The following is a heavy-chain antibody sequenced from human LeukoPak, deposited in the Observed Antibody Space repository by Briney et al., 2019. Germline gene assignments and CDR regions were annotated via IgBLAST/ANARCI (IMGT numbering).Heavy chain of an antibody. Sequence: SETLSLTCTVSGGSISSSNYYWGWIRQPPGKGLEWIGSIYYSGSTYYNPSLKSRVTISVDASKNQFSLKLSSVTAADTAVYYCARDADPELGNYDILTSHAFDIW. CDR3: ARDADPELGNYDILTSHAFDI. CDR2: IYYSGST. J-gene: IGHJ3*02. D-gene: IGHD3-9*01. V-gene: IGHV4-39*07. CDR1: GGSISSSNYY.